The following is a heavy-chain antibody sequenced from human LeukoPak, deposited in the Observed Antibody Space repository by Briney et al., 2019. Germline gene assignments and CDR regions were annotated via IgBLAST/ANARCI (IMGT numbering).Heavy chain of an antibody. V-gene: IGHV4-61*01. D-gene: IGHD3-22*01. CDR1: GGSVSSGSYY. J-gene: IGHJ4*02. Sequence: PSGTLSLTCTVSGGSVSSGSYYWSWIRQPPGKGLEWIGYIYYSGSTNYNPSLKSRVTISVDTSKNQFSLKLSSVTAADTAVYYCARMRELTYYYDSSGYYPSYYFDYWGQGTLVTVSS. CDR3: ARMRELTYYYDSSGYYPSYYFDY. CDR2: IYYSGST.